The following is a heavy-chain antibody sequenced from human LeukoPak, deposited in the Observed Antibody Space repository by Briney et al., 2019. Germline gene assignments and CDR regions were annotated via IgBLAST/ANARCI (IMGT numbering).Heavy chain of an antibody. CDR1: GFTFSTYT. CDR2: ISGDGYST. V-gene: IGHV3-23*01. Sequence: GGSLRLSCAASGFTFSTYTMAWVRQAPGGGLEWVSGISGDGYSTYYADSVKGRFAISRDNSKSTLYLQMNSLRAEDTAVYYCARDPLTTVVTPQGGNWGQGTLVTVSS. J-gene: IGHJ4*02. CDR3: ARDPLTTVVTPQGGN. D-gene: IGHD4-17*01.